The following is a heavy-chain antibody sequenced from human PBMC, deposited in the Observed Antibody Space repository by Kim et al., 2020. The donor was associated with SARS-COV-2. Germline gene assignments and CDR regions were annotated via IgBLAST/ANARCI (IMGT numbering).Heavy chain of an antibody. Sequence: RVTISVDTSKNQFSLKLSSVTAADTAVYYCARASNYDFWSGYYTVGGFDYWGQGTLVTVSS. D-gene: IGHD3-3*01. V-gene: IGHV4-59*01. CDR3: ARASNYDFWSGYYTVGGFDY. J-gene: IGHJ4*02.